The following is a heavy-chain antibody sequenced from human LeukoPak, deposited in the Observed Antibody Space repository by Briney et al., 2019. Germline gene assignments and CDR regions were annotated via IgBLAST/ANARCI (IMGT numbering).Heavy chain of an antibody. CDR3: ARGVYVAAAQYGY. J-gene: IGHJ4*02. CDR1: GGSLSSYY. Sequence: SETLSLTCTVSGGSLSSYYWSLIRQPPGKGLEWIGYIYYSGTTNYNPSLKSRVTISVDTSKNQFSLKLSSVTAADTAVYYCARGVYVAAAQYGYWGQGTLVTVSS. CDR2: IYYSGTT. D-gene: IGHD6-13*01. V-gene: IGHV4-59*01.